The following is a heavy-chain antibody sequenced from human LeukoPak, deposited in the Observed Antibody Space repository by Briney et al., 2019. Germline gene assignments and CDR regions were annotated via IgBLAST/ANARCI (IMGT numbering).Heavy chain of an antibody. D-gene: IGHD3-16*02. Sequence: SETLSLTCTVSGDSVTTYYWSWIRQPPGKGLEWLGYVYYSGSATYNPSLKSRVTISVDTSKNQFSLKLSSVTAADTAVYYCARDAKNDYVWGSYLWGQGTLVTVSS. CDR3: ARDAKNDYVWGSYL. CDR2: VYYSGSA. V-gene: IGHV4-59*02. J-gene: IGHJ4*02. CDR1: GDSVTTYY.